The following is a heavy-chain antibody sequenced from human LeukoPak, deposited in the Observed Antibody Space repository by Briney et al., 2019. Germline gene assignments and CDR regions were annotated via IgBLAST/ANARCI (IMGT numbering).Heavy chain of an antibody. CDR1: GYTFTSYG. Sequence: ASVKVSCKASGYTFTSYGISWERQAPGQGLEWMGWISAYNGNTNYAQKLQGRVTMTTDTSTSTAYMELRSLRSDDTAVYYCARDRVYSYGLYYYYGMDVWGQGTTVTVSS. D-gene: IGHD5-18*01. CDR3: ARDRVYSYGLYYYYGMDV. CDR2: ISAYNGNT. J-gene: IGHJ6*02. V-gene: IGHV1-18*01.